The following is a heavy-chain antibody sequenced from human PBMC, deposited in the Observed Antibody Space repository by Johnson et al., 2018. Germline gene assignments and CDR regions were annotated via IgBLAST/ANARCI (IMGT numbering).Heavy chain of an antibody. Sequence: VRLVQSGGGLVEPGGSLELSCTASGFVFRGSAMHWVRQASGKGLEWVGRIRSKTNSYATAYAASVEGRFTISRDDSENTAYLQINSLGAEDTAGYYCAIDSGSGWYGYYYYMDVWGQGTTVTVSS. CDR1: GFVFRGSA. D-gene: IGHD6-19*01. J-gene: IGHJ6*03. V-gene: IGHV3-73*01. CDR3: AIDSGSGWYGYYYYMDV. CDR2: IRSKTNSYAT.